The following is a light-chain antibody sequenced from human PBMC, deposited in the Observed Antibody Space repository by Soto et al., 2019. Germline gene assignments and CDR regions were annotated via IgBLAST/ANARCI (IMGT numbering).Light chain of an antibody. V-gene: IGKV3-20*01. CDR1: QSIRYNY. CDR2: DAS. CDR3: QQYDGSSIT. Sequence: IVLTQSPGTLSLSTGEGATLSCRASQSIRYNYLAWYQQRPGQAPRLLIYDASSRATGVPDRFSGSGSGTDFTLTISRLEPEDFAVYSCQQYDGSSITFGQGARL. J-gene: IGKJ5*01.